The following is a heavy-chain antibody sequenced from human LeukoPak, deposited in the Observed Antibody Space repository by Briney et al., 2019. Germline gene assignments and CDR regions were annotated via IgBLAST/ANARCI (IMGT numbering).Heavy chain of an antibody. J-gene: IGHJ4*02. D-gene: IGHD2-8*01. Sequence: ASVKVSCKASGGTFSSHAISWVRQAPGQGLEWMGWISAYNGNTNYAQKLQGRVTMTTDTSTSTAYMELRSLRSDDTAVYYCARDWGNAVYDYWAREPWSPSPQ. CDR2: ISAYNGNT. CDR1: GGTFSSHA. CDR3: ARDWGNAVYDY. V-gene: IGHV1-18*01.